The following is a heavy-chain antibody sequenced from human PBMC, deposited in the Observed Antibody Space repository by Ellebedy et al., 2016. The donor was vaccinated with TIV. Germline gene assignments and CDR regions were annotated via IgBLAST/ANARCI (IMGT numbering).Heavy chain of an antibody. CDR2: IYYSGST. D-gene: IGHD3-9*01. CDR3: ARHNERYFDWLLDWYFDL. Sequence: SETLSLXXTVSGGSISSSSYYWSWIRQPPGKGLEWIGYIYYSGSTNYNPSLKSRVTISVDTSKNQFSLKLSSVTAADTAVYYCARHNERYFDWLLDWYFDLWGRGTLVTVSS. V-gene: IGHV4-61*05. CDR1: GGSISSSSYY. J-gene: IGHJ2*01.